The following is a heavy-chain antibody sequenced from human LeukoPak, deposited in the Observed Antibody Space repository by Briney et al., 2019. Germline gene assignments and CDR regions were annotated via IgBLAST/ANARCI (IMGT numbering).Heavy chain of an antibody. CDR2: IYSGGST. CDR1: GFTVSSNY. V-gene: IGHV3-66*01. D-gene: IGHD5-12*01. CDR3: ATGYSGYDYSFDY. J-gene: IGHJ4*02. Sequence: GESLRLSCAASGFTVSSNYMSWVRQAPGKGLEWVSGIYSGGSTYYADSVKGRFTISRDNSKNTLYLQMNSLRAEDTAVYYCATGYSGYDYSFDYWGQGTLVTVSS.